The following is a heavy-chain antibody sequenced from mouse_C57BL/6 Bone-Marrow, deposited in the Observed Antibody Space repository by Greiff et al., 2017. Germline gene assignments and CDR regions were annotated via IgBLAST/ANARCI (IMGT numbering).Heavy chain of an antibody. V-gene: IGHV1-55*01. Sequence: VQLQQPGAELVKPGASVKMSCKASGYTFTSYWITWVKQRPGQGLEWIGDIYPGSGSTNYNEKFKSKATLTVDTSSSTAYMQLSSLTSEDSAVYYCARGDDDDGRYFDVWGTGTTVTVSS. CDR3: ARGDDDDGRYFDV. CDR2: IYPGSGST. J-gene: IGHJ1*03. CDR1: GYTFTSYW. D-gene: IGHD2-4*01.